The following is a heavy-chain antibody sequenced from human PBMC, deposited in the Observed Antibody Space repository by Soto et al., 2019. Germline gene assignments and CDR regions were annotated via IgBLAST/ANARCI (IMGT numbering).Heavy chain of an antibody. CDR2: IYYSGIT. V-gene: IGHV4-59*01. Sequence: SETLSLTCTVSGGSISRYYWSWICKPPGKGLEWIGYIYYSGITDYNPSLKSRVTISVDTSKSQFSLKLSSVTAADTAVYYCARGGGVYYFDYWGQGTLVTVS. D-gene: IGHD2-8*02. CDR1: GGSISRYY. J-gene: IGHJ4*02. CDR3: ARGGGVYYFDY.